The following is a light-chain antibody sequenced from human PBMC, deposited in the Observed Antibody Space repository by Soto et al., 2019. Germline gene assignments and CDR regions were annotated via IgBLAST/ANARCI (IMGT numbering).Light chain of an antibody. Sequence: EIVMTQSPATLSVSPGERATLSCRASQSVSSNLAWYQQKPGQAPRLLIYGASTRATGIPVRFSGSGSGTEFTVTISSLQSEELAVYYCQQYNNWPGTFGQGTKVEIK. V-gene: IGKV3-15*01. J-gene: IGKJ1*01. CDR1: QSVSSN. CDR3: QQYNNWPGT. CDR2: GAS.